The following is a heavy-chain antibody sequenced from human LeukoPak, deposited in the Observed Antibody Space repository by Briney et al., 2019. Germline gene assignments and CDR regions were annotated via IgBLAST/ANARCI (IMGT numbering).Heavy chain of an antibody. D-gene: IGHD3-16*01. J-gene: IGHJ4*02. CDR3: ARASNYDYVWGTKTGTDYFDY. V-gene: IGHV3-48*03. CDR1: GFTFSSYE. Sequence: GGSLRLSGAASGFTFSSYEMNWVRQAPGKGLEWVSYISSSGSTIYYADSVKGRFTISRDNAKNSLYLQMNSLRAEDTAVYYCARASNYDYVWGTKTGTDYFDYWGQGTLVTVSS. CDR2: ISSSGSTI.